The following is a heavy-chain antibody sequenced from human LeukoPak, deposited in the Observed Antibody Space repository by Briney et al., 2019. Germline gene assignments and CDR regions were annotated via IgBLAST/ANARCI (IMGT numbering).Heavy chain of an antibody. D-gene: IGHD6-13*01. CDR1: GYTFTSYG. CDR3: ARWALQQLVPDDWFDP. Sequence: ASVKVSCKASGYTFTSYGISWVRQAPGQGLEWMGWISAYNGNTNHAQKLQGRVTMTTDTSTSTAYMELRSLRSDDTAVYYCARWALQQLVPDDWFDPWGEGALVTVSS. CDR2: ISAYNGNT. J-gene: IGHJ5*02. V-gene: IGHV1-18*01.